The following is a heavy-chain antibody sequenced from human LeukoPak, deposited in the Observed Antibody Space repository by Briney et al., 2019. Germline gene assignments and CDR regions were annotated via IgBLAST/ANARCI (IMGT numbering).Heavy chain of an antibody. J-gene: IGHJ4*02. CDR3: ARDGARYSGSYYNDY. Sequence: GGSLRLSCAASGFTFSSYDMQWVRQAPGKGLEYVSAISGNGGTTYYANSVKGRFTISRDNSKNSLYLQMGSLRAEDMAVYYCARDGARYSGSYYNDYWGQGTLVTVSS. D-gene: IGHD1-26*01. V-gene: IGHV3-64*01. CDR2: ISGNGGTT. CDR1: GFTFSSYD.